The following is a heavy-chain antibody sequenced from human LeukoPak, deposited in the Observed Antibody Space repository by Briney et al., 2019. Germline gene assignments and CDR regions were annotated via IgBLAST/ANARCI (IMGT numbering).Heavy chain of an antibody. D-gene: IGHD5-12*01. CDR1: RDSVSSNSAA. J-gene: IGHJ6*02. V-gene: IGHV6-1*01. CDR3: ARGTGATIKKFDYYGMDV. CDR2: TYYRSKWYN. Sequence: SQTLSLTCAISRDSVSSNSAAWNWIRQSPSRGLEWLGRTYYRSKWYNDYAVSVKSRITINPDTSKNQFSLQLNSVTPEDTAVYYCARGTGATIKKFDYYGMDVWGQGTTVTVSS.